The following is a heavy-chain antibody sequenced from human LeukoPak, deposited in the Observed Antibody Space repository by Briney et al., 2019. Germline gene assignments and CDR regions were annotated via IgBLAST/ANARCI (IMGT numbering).Heavy chain of an antibody. V-gene: IGHV4-4*09. CDR3: ARLADYSGSYSSKYYFDY. J-gene: IGHJ4*02. Sequence: SETLSLTCTVSGGSISSYYWSWIRQPPGKGLEWIGYIYTSGSTNYNPSLKSRVTISVDTSKNQFSLKLSSVTAADTAVYYCARLADYSGSYSSKYYFDYWGQGTLVTVSS. CDR1: GGSISSYY. D-gene: IGHD1-26*01. CDR2: IYTSGST.